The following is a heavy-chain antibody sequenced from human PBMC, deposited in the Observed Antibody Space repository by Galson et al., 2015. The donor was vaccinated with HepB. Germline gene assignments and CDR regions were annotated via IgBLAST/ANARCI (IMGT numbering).Heavy chain of an antibody. CDR3: AKDEGGEPYYYYYGMDV. CDR1: GFIFSNYG. V-gene: IGHV3-30*02. D-gene: IGHD2-15*01. Sequence: SLRLSCAASGFIFSNYGIHWVRQAPGKGLEWVTFIRYDGSNEYYADSVKGRFTVLRDNSRNRVYLLMNSLRPKDTAVYYCAKDEGGEPYYYYYGMDVWGRGTTVTVSS. CDR2: IRYDGSNE. J-gene: IGHJ6*02.